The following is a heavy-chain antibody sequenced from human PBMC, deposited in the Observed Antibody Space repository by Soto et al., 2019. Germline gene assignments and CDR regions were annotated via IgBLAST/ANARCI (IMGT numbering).Heavy chain of an antibody. V-gene: IGHV1-3*01. D-gene: IGHD3-10*01. Sequence: QVQLVQSGAEMKKPGASVKISCKPSGYTFTTYALHWVRQAPGQRLEWMGWINADTGNTRYSRKFQGRVTLTRATSANTAYMELSDLRSEDTVVYYCANDLIIMLRGVLLLHYWGQGTLVTVSS. J-gene: IGHJ4*02. CDR3: ANDLIIMLRGVLLLHY. CDR1: GYTFTTYA. CDR2: INADTGNT.